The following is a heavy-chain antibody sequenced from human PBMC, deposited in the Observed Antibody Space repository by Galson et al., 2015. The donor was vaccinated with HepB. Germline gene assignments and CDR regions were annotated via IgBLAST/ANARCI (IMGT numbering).Heavy chain of an antibody. J-gene: IGHJ3*02. CDR2: IIPIFGTA. V-gene: IGHV1-69*13. D-gene: IGHD4-17*01. Sequence: SVKVSCKASGGTFSSYAISWVRQAPGQGLEWMGGIIPIFGTANYAQKFQGRVTIIADESTSTAYMELSSLRSEDTAVYYCAKMTTVTKGDAFDIWGQGTMGTVSS. CDR3: AKMTTVTKGDAFDI. CDR1: GGTFSSYA.